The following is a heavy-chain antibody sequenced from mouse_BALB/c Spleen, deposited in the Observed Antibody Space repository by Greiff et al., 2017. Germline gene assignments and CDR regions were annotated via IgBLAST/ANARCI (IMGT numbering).Heavy chain of an antibody. CDR1: GFTFSSYA. Sequence: EVKLVESGGGLVKPGGSLKLSCAASGFTFSSYAMSWVRQSPEKRLEWVAEISSGGSYTYYPDTVTGRFTISRDNAKNTLYLEMSSLRSEDTAMYYCARVTTVVNDAMDYWGQGTSVTVSS. V-gene: IGHV5-9-4*01. J-gene: IGHJ4*01. CDR3: ARVTTVVNDAMDY. D-gene: IGHD1-1*01. CDR2: ISSGGSYT.